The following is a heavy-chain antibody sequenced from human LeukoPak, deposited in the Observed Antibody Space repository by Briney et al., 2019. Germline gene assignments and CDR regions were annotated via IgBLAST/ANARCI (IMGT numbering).Heavy chain of an antibody. CDR3: ARGNLYYYDSSGYLNWFDP. Sequence: SVKVSCKASGGTFSSYAISWVRQAPGQGLEWMGGIIPIFGTANYAQKFQGRVTITADKSTSTAYMELSSLRSEDTAVYYCARGNLYYYDSSGYLNWFDPWGQGTLVTVSS. CDR1: GGTFSSYA. CDR2: IIPIFGTA. J-gene: IGHJ5*02. V-gene: IGHV1-69*06. D-gene: IGHD3-22*01.